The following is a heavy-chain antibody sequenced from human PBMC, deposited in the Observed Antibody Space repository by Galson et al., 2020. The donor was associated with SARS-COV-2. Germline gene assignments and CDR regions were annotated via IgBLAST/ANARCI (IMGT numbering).Heavy chain of an antibody. CDR1: GFTFSTYA. CDR3: ARVSGSGYYPEILY. J-gene: IGHJ4*02. V-gene: IGHV3-30*01. Sequence: GESLKISCAASGFTFSTYAMHWVRQAPGKGLEWVALISNDGGNKYYADSVKGRFTISRDISKNTLYLQMNSLRPEDTAVYYCARVSGSGYYPEILYWGQGALVTVSS. CDR2: ISNDGGNK. D-gene: IGHD3-22*01.